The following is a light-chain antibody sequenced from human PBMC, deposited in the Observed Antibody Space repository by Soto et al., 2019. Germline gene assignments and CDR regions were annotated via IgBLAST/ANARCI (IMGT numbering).Light chain of an antibody. V-gene: IGKV3-20*01. CDR1: QSVISTF. Sequence: EIVLTQSPGTLSLSPGERATLSCRASQSVISTFSAWYRQKPGQAPRLLIYGASNRATGIPDRFSASGSGTDFTLTISRLEPEDFAVYYCQQYQSSPPTFTFGQGTKLEI. CDR3: QQYQSSPPTFT. J-gene: IGKJ2*01. CDR2: GAS.